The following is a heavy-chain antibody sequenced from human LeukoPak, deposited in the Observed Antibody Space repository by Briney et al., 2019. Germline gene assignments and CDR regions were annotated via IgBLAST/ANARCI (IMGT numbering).Heavy chain of an antibody. CDR3: SGYDYGMDV. CDR1: VFTFSDSA. V-gene: IGHV3-73*01. Sequence: GGSLRLSCEASVFTFSDSAIHWVRQAPGKGLEWVGRIRNRANNYATVYSASVEGRFSMYRDDSKNTAYLQMNSLKTEDTAIYYCSGYDYGMDVWGQGATVTVSS. J-gene: IGHJ6*01. CDR2: IRNRANNYAT.